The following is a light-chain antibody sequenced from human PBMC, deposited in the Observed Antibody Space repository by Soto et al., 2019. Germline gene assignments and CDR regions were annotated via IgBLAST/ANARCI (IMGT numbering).Light chain of an antibody. CDR2: YDS. CDR1: NIGSKS. V-gene: IGLV3-21*04. CDR3: QVWDSSSDHPGEV. J-gene: IGLJ2*01. Sequence: VLTQPPSVSVAPGKTARITCGGNNIGSKSVHWYQQKPGQAPVLVIYYDSDRPSGIPERFSGSNSGNTATLTISRVEAGDEADYYCQVWDSSSDHPGEVFGGGTKLTVL.